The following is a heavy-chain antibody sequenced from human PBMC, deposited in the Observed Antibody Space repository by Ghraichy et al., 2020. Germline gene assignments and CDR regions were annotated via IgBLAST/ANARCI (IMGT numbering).Heavy chain of an antibody. J-gene: IGHJ5*01. CDR2: INSNRGDA. D-gene: IGHD6-13*01. CDR3: ARGTGSSWFDS. V-gene: IGHV1-2*02. CDR1: GYTFTAHY. Sequence: ASVKVSCKASGYTFTAHYMHWVRQAPGQGLEWMAWINSNRGDAKFAQKFQGRVTLTRDSSISTAYMEVGRLTSDDTAVYYCARGTGSSWFDSWGQGTLVTVSS.